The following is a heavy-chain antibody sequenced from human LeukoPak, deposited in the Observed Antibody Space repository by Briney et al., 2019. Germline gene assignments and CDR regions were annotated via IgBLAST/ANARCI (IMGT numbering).Heavy chain of an antibody. J-gene: IGHJ6*02. V-gene: IGHV4-31*03. CDR1: GGSISSGGYY. CDR3: ARVWFGETPILYGMDV. D-gene: IGHD3-10*01. Sequence: SETLSLTCTVSGGSISSGGYYWSWIRQHPGKGLEWIGYIYYGGSTYYNPSLKSRVTISVDTSKNQFSLKLSSVTAADTAVYYCARVWFGETPILYGMDVWGRGTTVTVSS. CDR2: IYYGGST.